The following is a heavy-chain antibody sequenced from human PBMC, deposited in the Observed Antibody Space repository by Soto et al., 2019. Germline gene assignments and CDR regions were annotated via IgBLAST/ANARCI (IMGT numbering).Heavy chain of an antibody. CDR2: IQSYSFTI. Sequence: EVQLVESGGSLVQPGGSLRLSCAASGFTFNTYGMHWVRKAPGKGPEWISYIQSYSFTITYADSVMGRFTISRDNAKSSLYLQMNSQRFEDKAVYYFARGLYIHNSGWFFDYWGQGTVVSVSS. V-gene: IGHV3-48*01. CDR3: ARGLYIHNSGWFFDY. CDR1: GFTFNTYG. D-gene: IGHD6-19*01. J-gene: IGHJ4*02.